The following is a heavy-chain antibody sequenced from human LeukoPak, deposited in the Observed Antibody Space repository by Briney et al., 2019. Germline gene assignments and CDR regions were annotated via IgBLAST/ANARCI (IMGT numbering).Heavy chain of an antibody. J-gene: IGHJ5*02. CDR1: GFTFSSDW. Sequence: PGGSLRLSCAASGFTFSSDWMSWVRQAPGKGLEWVANIKQDGSEKYYVDSVKGRFTISRDNAKNSLYLQMNSLRAEDTAVYYCARDIWNYLSDWFDPWGQGTLVTVSS. CDR3: ARDIWNYLSDWFDP. D-gene: IGHD1-7*01. CDR2: IKQDGSEK. V-gene: IGHV3-7*01.